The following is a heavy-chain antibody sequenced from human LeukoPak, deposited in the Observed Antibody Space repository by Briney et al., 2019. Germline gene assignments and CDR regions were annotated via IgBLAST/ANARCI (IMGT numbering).Heavy chain of an antibody. V-gene: IGHV1-46*01. CDR1: GYTFTRYY. Sequence: ASEKVSCKASGYTFTRYYMNWVRQAPGQGLELMGIINPSGGSTNYAQKFQGRVTMTRDTSTSTIYMEVSSLRSEDTAVYYCATSFRAVNWFDPWGQGTLVTVSS. J-gene: IGHJ5*02. CDR2: INPSGGST. CDR3: ATSFRAVNWFDP. D-gene: IGHD3-10*01.